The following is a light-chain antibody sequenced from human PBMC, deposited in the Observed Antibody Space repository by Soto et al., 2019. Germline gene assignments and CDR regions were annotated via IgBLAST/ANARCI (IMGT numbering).Light chain of an antibody. CDR2: DAS. Sequence: EIVLTHSPATLSLSPGERATLSFSASQSVSSYLAWYQQKPGQAPRLLIYDASNRATGIPARFSGSGSGTDFTLTISSLEPEDFAVYYCHQYGSSPTWTFGQGTKVDIK. CDR1: QSVSSY. CDR3: HQYGSSPTWT. V-gene: IGKV3-11*01. J-gene: IGKJ1*01.